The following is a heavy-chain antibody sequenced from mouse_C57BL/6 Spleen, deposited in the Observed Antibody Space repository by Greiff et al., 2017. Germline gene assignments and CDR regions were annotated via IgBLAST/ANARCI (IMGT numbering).Heavy chain of an antibody. CDR1: GFDIKGYY. CDR2: IDPGDGET. D-gene: IGHD3-2*02. V-gene: IGHV14-2*01. J-gene: IGHJ2*01. CDR3: APLAQATAY. Sequence: EVQLQQSGAELVKPGASVKLSCTASGFDIKGYYMHWVKQRTEQGLEWIGRIDPGDGETKYDPKCKGKATITADTSSTTAYLQLSSLTSEDTAVFYCAPLAQATAYWGQGTTLTVSA.